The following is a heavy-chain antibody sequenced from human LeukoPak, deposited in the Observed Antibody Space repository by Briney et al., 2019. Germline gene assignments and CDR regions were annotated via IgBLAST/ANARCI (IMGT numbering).Heavy chain of an antibody. CDR1: GGSISSYY. CDR3: ARDPDGYYYGDYFYAFDI. D-gene: IGHD4-17*01. CDR2: IYTSGST. J-gene: IGHJ3*02. V-gene: IGHV4-4*07. Sequence: SETLSLTCTVSGGSISSYYWRWIRQPAGKGLEWIGRIYTSGSTNYNPSLKSRVTMSVDTSKNQFSLKLSSVTAADTAVYYCARDPDGYYYGDYFYAFDIWGQGTMVTVSS.